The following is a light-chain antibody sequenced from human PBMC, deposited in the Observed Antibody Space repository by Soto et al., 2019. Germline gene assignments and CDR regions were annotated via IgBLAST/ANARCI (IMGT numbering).Light chain of an antibody. Sequence: QSALTQPRSVSGSPGQSVTISCTGTSNDLGGYNYVSWYQQHPGKAPKLLISDVNKRPSGVPDRFSGSKSGNTASLIISGLQAEDEADYYCCSYAGSSTWVFGGGTKLTVL. CDR1: SNDLGGYNY. J-gene: IGLJ3*02. V-gene: IGLV2-11*01. CDR3: CSYAGSSTWV. CDR2: DVN.